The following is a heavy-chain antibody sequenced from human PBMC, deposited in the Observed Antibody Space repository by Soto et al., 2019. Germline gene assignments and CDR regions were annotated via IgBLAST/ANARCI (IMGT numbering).Heavy chain of an antibody. CDR3: AKAELGKDYYYYYYMDV. CDR2: ISGSGGST. D-gene: IGHD7-27*01. CDR1: GFTFSSYA. V-gene: IGHV3-23*01. Sequence: GVSLRLSCTASGFTFSSYAMSWVRQAPGKGLEWVSAISGSGGSTYYADSVKGRFTISRDNSKNTLYLQMNSLRAEDTAVYYCAKAELGKDYYYYYYMDVWGKGTTVTVSS. J-gene: IGHJ6*03.